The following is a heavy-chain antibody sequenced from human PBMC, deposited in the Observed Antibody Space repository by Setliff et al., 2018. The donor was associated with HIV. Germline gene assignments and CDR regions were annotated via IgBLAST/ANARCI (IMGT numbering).Heavy chain of an antibody. V-gene: IGHV4-38-2*01. CDR3: ARQGAGYYYDSSDYYTGNGFDM. D-gene: IGHD3-22*01. CDR1: GYSISTAYY. CDR2: FHHSGSA. Sequence: SETPSLTCAVSGYSISTAYYWAWIRQSPGKGLEWIGGFHHSGSAHYNPSLKSRVTISGQTSKNQFSLTLTSVTAADTAIYYCARQGAGYYYDSSDYYTGNGFDMWGQGTMVTVSS. J-gene: IGHJ3*02.